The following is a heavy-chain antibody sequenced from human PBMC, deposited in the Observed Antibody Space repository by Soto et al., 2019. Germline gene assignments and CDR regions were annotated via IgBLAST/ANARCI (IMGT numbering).Heavy chain of an antibody. CDR2: IYYSGST. CDR1: GGSISSYY. CDR3: ARHISSGTNVAAIRSFDP. Sequence: QVQLQESGPGLVKPSETLSLTCTVSGGSISSYYWSWIRQPPGKGLEWIGYIYYSGSTNYNPSLKSRITISSDTSKNQVSLKLSSVTAADTALYYCARHISSGTNVAAIRSFDPWGQGTLVAVYS. J-gene: IGHJ5*02. D-gene: IGHD1-7*01. V-gene: IGHV4-59*08.